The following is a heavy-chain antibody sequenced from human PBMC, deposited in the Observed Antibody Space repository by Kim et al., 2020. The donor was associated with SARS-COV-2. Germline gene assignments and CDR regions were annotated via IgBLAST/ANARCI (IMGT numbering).Heavy chain of an antibody. Sequence: ASVKVSCKASGYTFTSYDMNWVRQATGQGLEWMGWMNPNSGNTGYAQKFQGRVTMTRNTSISTAYMELSSLRSEDTAVYYCARTGESQYYDFWCGYYTGYYYYGMDVWGQGTTVTVSS. CDR3: ARTGESQYYDFWCGYYTGYYYYGMDV. J-gene: IGHJ6*02. CDR1: GYTFTSYD. D-gene: IGHD3-3*01. V-gene: IGHV1-8*01. CDR2: MNPNSGNT.